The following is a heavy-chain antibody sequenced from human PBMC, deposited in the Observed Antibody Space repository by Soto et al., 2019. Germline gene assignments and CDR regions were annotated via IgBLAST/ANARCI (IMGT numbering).Heavy chain of an antibody. CDR2: IIPIFGTA. CDR3: ARAYYDFWSGPTDYYYYGMDV. CDR1: GGTFSSYA. J-gene: IGHJ6*02. D-gene: IGHD3-3*01. Sequence: EASVKVSCKASGGTFSSYAISWVRQAPGQGLEWMGGIIPIFGTANYAQKFQGRVTITADESTSTAYMELSSLRSEDTAVYYCARAYYDFWSGPTDYYYYGMDVWGQGTTVTVSS. V-gene: IGHV1-69*13.